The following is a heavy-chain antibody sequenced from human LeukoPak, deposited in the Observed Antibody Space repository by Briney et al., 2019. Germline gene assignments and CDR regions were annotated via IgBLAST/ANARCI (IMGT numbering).Heavy chain of an antibody. CDR2: FVPSVDVA. CDR1: RGTFPNYD. Sequence: ASVKVSCKASRGTFPNYDISWVRQAPGQGLEWMGRFVPSVDVANYSPKFRGRVTITADKSTTTVFMGLSSLRSEDTAVYYCATLCSGGFCYIDYWGQGILVTVSS. V-gene: IGHV1-69*04. CDR3: ATLCSGGFCYIDY. J-gene: IGHJ4*02. D-gene: IGHD2-15*01.